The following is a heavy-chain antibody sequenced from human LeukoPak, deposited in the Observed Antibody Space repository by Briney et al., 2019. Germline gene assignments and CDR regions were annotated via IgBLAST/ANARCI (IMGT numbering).Heavy chain of an antibody. J-gene: IGHJ3*02. CDR1: GGAISNSRYY. Sequence: SETLSLTCSVSGGAISNSRYYWGWVRQPPGKGLEWIGTMYHSGSTYYNPSLKRQISMSVDTSKNEFSLRLTSVTAADTAVYHCARYHNDWRSHDIWGQGTMVTVSS. CDR2: MYHSGST. D-gene: IGHD2-21*01. V-gene: IGHV4-39*01. CDR3: ARYHNDWRSHDI.